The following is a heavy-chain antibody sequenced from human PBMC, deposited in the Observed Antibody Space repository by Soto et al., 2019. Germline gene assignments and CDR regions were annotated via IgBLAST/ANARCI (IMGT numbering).Heavy chain of an antibody. CDR2: XXXXXXXXXX. CDR3: XXXGPS. CDR1: GFNFSDAW. J-gene: IGHJ4*02. Sequence: EVQLMESGGGLVKPGGSLRLSCVASGFNFSDAWMNWVRQAPGKGLEWVXXXXXXXXXXXXEYXASVKGRFIVSRDDSXXXXXXXXXXXXXXXXXXXXXXXXGPSWGQGTLVVVSS. V-gene: IGHV3-15*07.